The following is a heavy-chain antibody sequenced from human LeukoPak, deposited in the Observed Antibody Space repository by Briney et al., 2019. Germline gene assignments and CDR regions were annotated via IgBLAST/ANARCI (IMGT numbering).Heavy chain of an antibody. V-gene: IGHV3-30*18. J-gene: IGHJ4*02. CDR2: ISYDGSNK. CDR1: GFTFSSYG. D-gene: IGHD5-24*01. Sequence: GGSLRLSCAASGFTFSSYGMHWVRQAPGKGLEWVAVISYDGSNKYYADSVKGRFTISRDNSKNTLYLQMNSLRAEDTAVYYCAKGGEMATIILNYWGQGTLVTVSS. CDR3: AKGGEMATIILNY.